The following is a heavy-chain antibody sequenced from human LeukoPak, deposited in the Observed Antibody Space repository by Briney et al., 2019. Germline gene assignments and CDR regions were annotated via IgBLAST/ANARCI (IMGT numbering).Heavy chain of an antibody. Sequence: GGSLTLPCAASGFAYRSYWMHWVRHVPGKGLVWLSLVNRDGSYTKYADSVKGRFTISRDNAQNTLFLQMNSLSAEDTAVYLCAKNKSEDDSSGMGDYWGQGTLVTVSS. J-gene: IGHJ4*02. CDR1: GFAYRSYW. V-gene: IGHV3-74*03. D-gene: IGHD3-22*01. CDR2: VNRDGSYT. CDR3: AKNKSEDDSSGMGDY.